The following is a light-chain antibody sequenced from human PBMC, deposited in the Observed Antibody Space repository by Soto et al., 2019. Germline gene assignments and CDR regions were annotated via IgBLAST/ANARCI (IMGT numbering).Light chain of an antibody. Sequence: IVLTRSPGTLSLSPGERATLSCRAIQSVSSSYLAWYQQKPGQAPRLLIYGASSRATGIPDRFSGSGSGTDFTLTISRLEPEDFAVYYCQQYGSSPALTFGGGTKVDIK. CDR2: GAS. CDR3: QQYGSSPALT. V-gene: IGKV3-20*01. CDR1: QSVSSSY. J-gene: IGKJ4*01.